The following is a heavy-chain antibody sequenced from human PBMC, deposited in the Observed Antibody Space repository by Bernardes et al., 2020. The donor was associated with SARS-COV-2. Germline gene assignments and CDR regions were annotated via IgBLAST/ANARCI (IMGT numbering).Heavy chain of an antibody. CDR2: ISGSGVDT. V-gene: IGHV3-23*01. Sequence: GGYLSLSCAASGFTFTHAWMSWVRPAPGKGLEWVSSISGSGVDTYYADSVKGRFTISRDNSKSTLSLQMNSLRAEDTAVYHCTKGHDIGGYYPRVAHSWGQGTLVTVSS. J-gene: IGHJ4*02. D-gene: IGHD3-22*01. CDR3: TKGHDIGGYYPRVAHS. CDR1: GFTFTHAW.